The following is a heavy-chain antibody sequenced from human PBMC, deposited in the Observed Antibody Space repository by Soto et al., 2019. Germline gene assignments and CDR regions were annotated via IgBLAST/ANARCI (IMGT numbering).Heavy chain of an antibody. D-gene: IGHD6-13*01. CDR3: ARDKYSSSWQYYYYGMDV. V-gene: IGHV4-4*02. Sequence: TAEALCLTCAISVGSISTRSWWSCLRPPPGKGLEWIGEIYHSGSTNYNPSLKSRVTMSVDKSKNQFSLKPSSVTAAGTAVYYCARDKYSSSWQYYYYGMDVWGQGTTVPVSS. CDR1: VGSISTRSW. J-gene: IGHJ6*02. CDR2: IYHSGST.